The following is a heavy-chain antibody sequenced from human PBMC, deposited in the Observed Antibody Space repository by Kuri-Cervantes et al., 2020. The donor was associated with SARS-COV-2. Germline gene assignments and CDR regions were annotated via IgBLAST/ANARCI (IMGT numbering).Heavy chain of an antibody. V-gene: IGHV4-34*01. J-gene: IGHJ6*02. CDR2: INHSGST. Sequence: SETLSLTCAVYGGSCSGYYWSWIRQPPGKGLEWIGEINHSGSTNYNPSLKSRVTISVDTSKNQSSLKLSSVTAADTAVYYCARGRDKRYSSGSYYYYGMDVWGQGTTVTVSS. CDR1: GGSCSGYY. D-gene: IGHD6-19*01. CDR3: ARGRDKRYSSGSYYYYGMDV.